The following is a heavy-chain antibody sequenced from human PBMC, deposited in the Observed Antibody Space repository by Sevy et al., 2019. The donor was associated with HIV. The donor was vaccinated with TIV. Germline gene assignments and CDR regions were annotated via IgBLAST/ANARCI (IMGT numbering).Heavy chain of an antibody. CDR3: ALERLSSNVAEYFQN. V-gene: IGHV3-30-3*01. J-gene: IGHJ1*01. Sequence: GGSLRLSCAASGFTFTSFSRHWVRQAPGKGLEWVATISYDGSNKYYADSVKGRFTIPRDNSKNYLYLQMNSLRAEDTAVYCCALERLSSNVAEYFQNWGQGTLVTVSS. CDR1: GFTFTSFS. CDR2: ISYDGSNK. D-gene: IGHD1-1*01.